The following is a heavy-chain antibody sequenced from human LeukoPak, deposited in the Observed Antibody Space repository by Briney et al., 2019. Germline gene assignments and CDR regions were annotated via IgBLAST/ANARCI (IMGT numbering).Heavy chain of an antibody. Sequence: SLKVSCKASGGTFSSYAISWVRQAPGQGLEWMGRIIPILGIANYAQKFQGRVTITADKSTRTAYMELSSLRSEDTAVYYCARGGTDGHFDYWGQGTLVTVSS. V-gene: IGHV1-69*04. D-gene: IGHD1-7*01. J-gene: IGHJ4*02. CDR2: IIPILGIA. CDR3: ARGGTDGHFDY. CDR1: GGTFSSYA.